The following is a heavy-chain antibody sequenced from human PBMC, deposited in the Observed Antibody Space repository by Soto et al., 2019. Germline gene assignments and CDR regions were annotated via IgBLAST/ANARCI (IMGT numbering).Heavy chain of an antibody. CDR1: GGSISSNSYY. V-gene: IGHV4-39*01. D-gene: IGHD3-22*01. Sequence: ASETLSLTCTVSGGSISSNSYYWGWIRQPPGKGLEWIGTIYHSGSTYYNPSLKSRVTISVDTSKNQFSLKLTSVTAADAALYYCARDFFDSSDYTTNWFDPWGQGTLVTVSS. CDR3: ARDFFDSSDYTTNWFDP. CDR2: IYHSGST. J-gene: IGHJ5*02.